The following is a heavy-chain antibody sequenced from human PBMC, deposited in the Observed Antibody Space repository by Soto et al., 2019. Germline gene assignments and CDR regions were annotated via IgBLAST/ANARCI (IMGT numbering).Heavy chain of an antibody. V-gene: IGHV3-23*01. Sequence: GSLRLSCAASGFTFSSYAMSWVRQAPGKGLEWVSAISGSGGSTYYADSVKGRFTISRDNSKNTLYLQMNSLRAEDTAVYYCAKAPNLVVVVAATYDYWGQGTLVTVSP. J-gene: IGHJ4*02. CDR3: AKAPNLVVVVAATYDY. CDR2: ISGSGGST. CDR1: GFTFSSYA. D-gene: IGHD2-15*01.